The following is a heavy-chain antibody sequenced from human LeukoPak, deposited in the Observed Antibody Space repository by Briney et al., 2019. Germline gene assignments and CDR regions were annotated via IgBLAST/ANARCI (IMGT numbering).Heavy chain of an antibody. V-gene: IGHV6-1*01. Sequence: SQTLSLTCAISGDSVSSNSWNWIRQSPSRGLEWLARTYYRPKWYNDYAVSLKSRITINPDTSKNQVSLQLHSVTPEDTAVYYCARDWGTTGYFDLWGRGTLVTVSS. CDR3: ARDWGTTGYFDL. CDR2: TYYRPKWYN. J-gene: IGHJ2*01. D-gene: IGHD7-27*01. CDR1: GDSVSSNS.